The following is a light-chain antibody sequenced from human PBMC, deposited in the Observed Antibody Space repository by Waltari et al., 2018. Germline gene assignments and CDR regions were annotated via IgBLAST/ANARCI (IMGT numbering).Light chain of an antibody. CDR3: SSYTSSSTRVV. J-gene: IGLJ2*01. CDR1: SSHLGGYNH. CDR2: DVS. Sequence: QSALTQPASVSGSPGQSITIPCTGTSSHLGGYNHLSCYQQHPGKTPKLIIYDVSDRPSGVSNRFSGSKSGNTASLTISGLQAEDETDYYCSSYTSSSTRVVFGGGTKLTVL. V-gene: IGLV2-14*03.